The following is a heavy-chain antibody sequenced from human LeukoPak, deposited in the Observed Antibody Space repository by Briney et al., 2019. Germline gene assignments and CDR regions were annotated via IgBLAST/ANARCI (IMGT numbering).Heavy chain of an antibody. CDR3: ARDKKELLWFGESPNWFDP. J-gene: IGHJ5*02. D-gene: IGHD3-10*01. CDR2: IYTSGST. CDR1: GGSISSYY. V-gene: IGHV4-4*07. Sequence: PSETLSLTCTVSGGSISSYYWSWIRQPAGKGLEWIGRIYTSGSTNYNPSLKSRVTMSVDTSKNQFSLKLSSVTAADTAVYYCARDKKELLWFGESPNWFDPWGQGTLVTVSS.